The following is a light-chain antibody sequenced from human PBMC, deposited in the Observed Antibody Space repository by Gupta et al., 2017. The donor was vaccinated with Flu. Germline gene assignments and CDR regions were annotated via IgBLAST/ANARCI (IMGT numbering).Light chain of an antibody. CDR3: SACYNGVVWPV. CDR2: STD. J-gene: IGLJ3*02. V-gene: IGLV7-46*01. CDR1: SSQY. Sequence: SSQYPSWLQQQPGHAPRILFYSTDNRTSGTPDRFSASLPGGKAVLTLSGAQPEDEADYYCSACYNGVVWPVFGGGTKLTVL.